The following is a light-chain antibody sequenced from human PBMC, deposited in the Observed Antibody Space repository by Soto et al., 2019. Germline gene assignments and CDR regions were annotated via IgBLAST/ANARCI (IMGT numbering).Light chain of an antibody. J-gene: IGLJ3*02. CDR2: DNN. CDR3: QSYDSSLSGSDWV. CDR1: SSNIGAGYD. Sequence: QSVLTQPPSVSGAPGQRVTISCTGSSSNIGAGYDVHWYQQLPGTAPKLLIYDNNNRPSGVPDRFSGSKSGTSASLAITGLQAEDEPDYYCQSYDSSLSGSDWVFGGGTKVTV. V-gene: IGLV1-40*01.